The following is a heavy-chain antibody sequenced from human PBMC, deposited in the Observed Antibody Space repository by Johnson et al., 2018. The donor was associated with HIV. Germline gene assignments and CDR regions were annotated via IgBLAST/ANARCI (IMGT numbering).Heavy chain of an antibody. J-gene: IGHJ3*02. Sequence: QVQLVESGGGVVQPGRSLRLSCAASQFTFSSYGMHWVRQAPGKGLEGVAVISDDGTNTDYADAVKGRFTISRDNSKNTLYLQMNSLRAGDTAVYYCAREYVGQWLGPRHAFDIWGQGTMVTVSS. CDR1: QFTFSSYG. V-gene: IGHV3-30*03. CDR2: ISDDGTNT. CDR3: AREYVGQWLGPRHAFDI. D-gene: IGHD6-19*01.